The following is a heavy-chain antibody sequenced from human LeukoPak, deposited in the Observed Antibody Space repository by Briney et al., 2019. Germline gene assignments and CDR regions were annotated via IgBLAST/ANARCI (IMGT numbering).Heavy chain of an antibody. CDR2: MSPNSGNT. D-gene: IGHD6-19*01. CDR3: ARGRGSGHKENWFDP. V-gene: IGHV1-8*01. Sequence: ASVKVSCKASGYAFTTYDINRVRQATGQGLEWMGWMSPNSGNTGYTQKFQGRVTMTRNTSISTAYMELSSLRSEDTAVYYCARGRGSGHKENWFDPWGQGTLVTVSS. CDR1: GYAFTTYD. J-gene: IGHJ5*02.